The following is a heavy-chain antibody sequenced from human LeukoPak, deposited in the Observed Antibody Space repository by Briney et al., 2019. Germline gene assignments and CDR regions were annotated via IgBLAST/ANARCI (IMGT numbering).Heavy chain of an antibody. D-gene: IGHD1-26*01. V-gene: IGHV3-7*04. Sequence: PGGSLRLSCAASGFTFSSSWMSWVRQAPGKGLEWVANIKQDESERHYVDSEKGRFTISRDNAKNSLYLQMNSLRPEDTAVYYCAKDTVGVLDYWGQGILVAVSS. CDR3: AKDTVGVLDY. CDR2: IKQDESER. J-gene: IGHJ4*02. CDR1: GFTFSSSW.